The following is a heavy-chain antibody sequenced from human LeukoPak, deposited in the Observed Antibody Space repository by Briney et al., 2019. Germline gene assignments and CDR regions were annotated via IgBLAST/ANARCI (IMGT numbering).Heavy chain of an antibody. J-gene: IGHJ4*02. V-gene: IGHV3-7*01. CDR2: IKQGGSEK. CDR1: GFTFSSYW. Sequence: PGGSLRLSCGASGFTFSSYWMSWVRQAPGKGLEWVANIKQGGSEKYYVDSVKGRFTISRDNAKNSLYLQMNSLKAEDTAVYYCARYSGSYEHDYWGQGTLVTVSS. D-gene: IGHD1-26*01. CDR3: ARYSGSYEHDY.